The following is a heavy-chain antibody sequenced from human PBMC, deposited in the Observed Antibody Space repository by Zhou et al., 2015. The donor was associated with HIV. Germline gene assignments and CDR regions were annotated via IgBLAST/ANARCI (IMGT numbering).Heavy chain of an antibody. CDR1: GFTFSSYI. D-gene: IGHD2-2*01. CDR2: ISYDGSNR. Sequence: QVQLVESGGGVVQPGRSLRLSCAASGFTFSSYIMHWVRQPPGKGLEWVAFISYDGSNRYSPDYSDSVKGRFTISRDNSKNTLYLQMNSLRAEDTAVYYCARASPGVVPAALGAFDIWGQGTMVTVSS. V-gene: IGHV3-30-3*01. J-gene: IGHJ3*02. CDR3: ARASPGVVPAALGAFDI.